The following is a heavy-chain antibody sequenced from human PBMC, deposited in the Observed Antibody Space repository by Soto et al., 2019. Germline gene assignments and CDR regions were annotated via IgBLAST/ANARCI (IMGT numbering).Heavy chain of an antibody. CDR2: INHSGST. CDR1: GGSFSGYY. V-gene: IGHV4-34*01. Sequence: SETLSLTCAVYGGSFSGYYWSWIRQPPGKGLEWIGEINHSGSTNYNPSLKSRVTISVDTSKNQFSLKLSSVTAADTAVYYCARNPPIPGIAAASPDYWGQGTLVTVSS. D-gene: IGHD6-13*01. J-gene: IGHJ4*02. CDR3: ARNPPIPGIAAASPDY.